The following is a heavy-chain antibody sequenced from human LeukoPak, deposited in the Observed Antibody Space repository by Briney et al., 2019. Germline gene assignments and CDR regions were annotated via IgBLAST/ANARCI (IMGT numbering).Heavy chain of an antibody. Sequence: SETLSLTCTVSGGSISSGDYYWSWIRQPPGKGLEWIGYIYHSGSTYYDPSLKGRVTISVDTSKNQFSLKLSSVTAADTAVYYCARADYGDQTNIDYWGQGTLVTVSS. V-gene: IGHV4-30-2*01. CDR1: GGSISSGDYY. CDR2: IYHSGST. CDR3: ARADYGDQTNIDY. D-gene: IGHD4-17*01. J-gene: IGHJ4*02.